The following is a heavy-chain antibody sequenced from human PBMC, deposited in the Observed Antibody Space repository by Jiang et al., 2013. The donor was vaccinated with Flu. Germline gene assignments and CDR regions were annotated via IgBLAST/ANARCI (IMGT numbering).Heavy chain of an antibody. V-gene: IGHV3-23*01. CDR2: ISAGGTIT. CDR3: AKREGTSGNYPHDDFDI. D-gene: IGHD1-26*01. Sequence: ESGGGLVQPGGVPKTLLCSLYIHGHQLCHELGPPGSRGRGWEWVSTISAGGTITYYADSVKGRFTISRDNSKNMLYLQMNSLRVEDTAVYFCAKREGTSGNYPHDDFDIWGQGTVVTVSS. J-gene: IGHJ3*02. CDR1: IHGHQLC.